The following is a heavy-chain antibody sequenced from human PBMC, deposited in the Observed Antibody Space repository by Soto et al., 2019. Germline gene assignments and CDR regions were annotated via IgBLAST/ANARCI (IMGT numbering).Heavy chain of an antibody. D-gene: IGHD3-16*02. CDR1: GFTVSSNY. CDR2: IYSGGST. V-gene: IGHV3-53*04. CDR3: ASNLGELSTH. J-gene: IGHJ4*02. Sequence: EGSLRLSCAASGFTVSSNYMSWVRQAPGKGLEWVSVIYSGGSTYYADSVKGRFTISRHNSKNTLYLQMNSLRAEDTAVYYCASNLGELSTHWGQGTLVTVSS.